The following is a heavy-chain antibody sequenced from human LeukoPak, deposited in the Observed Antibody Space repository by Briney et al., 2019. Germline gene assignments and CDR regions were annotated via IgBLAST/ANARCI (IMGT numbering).Heavy chain of an antibody. V-gene: IGHV3-64D*06. D-gene: IGHD3-22*01. Sequence: GGSLRLSCSASGFIFNKYAMYWVRQAPGKELEYVSAISSNGGSTYYADSVKGRFIISRDNSKHTLYLQMSSLRAEDTAVFYCVKRGNDYYDSSGNFGFDFWGQGTLVTVSS. CDR2: ISSNGGST. CDR1: GFIFNKYA. J-gene: IGHJ4*02. CDR3: VKRGNDYYDSSGNFGFDF.